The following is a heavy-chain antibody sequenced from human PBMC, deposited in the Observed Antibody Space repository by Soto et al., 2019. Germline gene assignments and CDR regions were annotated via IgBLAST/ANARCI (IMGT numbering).Heavy chain of an antibody. CDR3: ARGSPPDGYSSSYGMDV. J-gene: IGHJ6*02. Sequence: QVQLVQSGAEVKKPGASVKVSCKASGYTFTSYDINWVRQATGQGLEWMGWMNPNSGNTGYAQKFQGRVTMTRNTSISTAYMELSSLRSEDTAVYYCARGSPPDGYSSSYGMDVWGQGTTVTVSS. CDR2: MNPNSGNT. V-gene: IGHV1-8*01. D-gene: IGHD6-6*01. CDR1: GYTFTSYD.